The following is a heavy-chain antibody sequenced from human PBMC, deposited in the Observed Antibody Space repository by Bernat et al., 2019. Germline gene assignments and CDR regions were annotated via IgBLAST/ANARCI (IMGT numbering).Heavy chain of an antibody. Sequence: QVQLQQWGAGLLKPSETLSLTCAVYGGSFSGYYWSWIRQSPGKGLEWIGEINHSGSTNYNPSLKSRVTISVDTSKNQFSLKLSSVTAADTAVYYCARAPLIAVAGTGNWFDPWGQGTLVTVSS. V-gene: IGHV4-34*01. CDR2: INHSGST. J-gene: IGHJ5*02. D-gene: IGHD6-19*01. CDR3: ARAPLIAVAGTGNWFDP. CDR1: GGSFSGYY.